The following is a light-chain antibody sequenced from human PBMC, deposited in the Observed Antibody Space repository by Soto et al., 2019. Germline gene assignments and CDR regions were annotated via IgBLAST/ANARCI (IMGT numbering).Light chain of an antibody. CDR1: PSVSGRN. J-gene: IGKJ5*01. CDR3: QQYNNWPIT. V-gene: IGKV3D-20*02. Sequence: ELVLTQSPGTLSLSPGERATLSCRASPSVSGRNVAWYQQKPGLAPRLLIYDASNRATGIPARFSGSGSGTDLTITISSLEPEDFEVYYCQQYNNWPITFGQGTRLEI. CDR2: DAS.